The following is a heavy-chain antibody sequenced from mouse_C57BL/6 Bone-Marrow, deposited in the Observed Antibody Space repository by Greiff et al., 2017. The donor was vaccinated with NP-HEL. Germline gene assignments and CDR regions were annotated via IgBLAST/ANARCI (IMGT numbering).Heavy chain of an antibody. J-gene: IGHJ4*01. Sequence: EAQVVESEGGLVQPGSSMKLSCTASGFTFSDYYMAWVRQVPEKGLEWVANINYDGSSTYYLDSLKSRFIISRDNAKNILYLQMSSLKSEDTATYYCARGRDSNYDFYAMDYWGQGTSVTVSS. CDR2: INYDGSST. CDR1: GFTFSDYY. V-gene: IGHV5-16*01. D-gene: IGHD2-5*01. CDR3: ARGRDSNYDFYAMDY.